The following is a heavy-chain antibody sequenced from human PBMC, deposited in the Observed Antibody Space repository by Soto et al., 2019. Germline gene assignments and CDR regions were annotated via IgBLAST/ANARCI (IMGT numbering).Heavy chain of an antibody. D-gene: IGHD3-10*01. Sequence: SLRLSCGASGFIFSNFDMHWVRQTAEKGLEWVSGIGFAGDTNYSGSVKGRFTISRENAENSLFLQMNSLRVGDTAVYYCVRGLPGGFDPWGQGTLVTVSS. J-gene: IGHJ5*02. V-gene: IGHV3-13*01. CDR2: IGFAGDT. CDR3: VRGLPGGFDP. CDR1: GFIFSNFD.